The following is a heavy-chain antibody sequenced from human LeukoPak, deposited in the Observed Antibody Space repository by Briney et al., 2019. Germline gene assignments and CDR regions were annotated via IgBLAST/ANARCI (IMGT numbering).Heavy chain of an antibody. CDR1: GGSISSSSYY. J-gene: IGHJ4*02. CDR2: IYHSGST. D-gene: IGHD3-22*01. Sequence: SETLSLTCTVSGGSISSSSYYWGWIRQPPGKGLEWIGSIYHSGSTYYNPSLKSRVTISVDTSKNQFSLKLSSVTAADTAVYYCARGYYDRLSYYFDYWGQGTLVTVSS. CDR3: ARGYYDRLSYYFDY. V-gene: IGHV4-39*07.